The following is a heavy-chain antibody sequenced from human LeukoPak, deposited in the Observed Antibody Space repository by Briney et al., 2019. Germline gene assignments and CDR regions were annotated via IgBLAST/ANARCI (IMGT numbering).Heavy chain of an antibody. J-gene: IGHJ4*02. Sequence: PSETLSLTCAVYGGSFSGYYWSWIRQPPGKGLEWIGEINHSGSTNYNPSLKSRVTISVDTSKNQFSLKLSSVTAADTAVYYCARGGDDVLLWFGETRFDYWGQGTLVTVSS. CDR2: INHSGST. CDR3: ARGGDDVLLWFGETRFDY. CDR1: GGSFSGYY. V-gene: IGHV4-34*01. D-gene: IGHD3-10*01.